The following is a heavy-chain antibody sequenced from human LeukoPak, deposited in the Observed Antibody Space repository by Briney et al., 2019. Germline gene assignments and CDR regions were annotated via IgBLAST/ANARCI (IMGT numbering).Heavy chain of an antibody. V-gene: IGHV3-21*01. CDR3: ARAKYSGSYNDY. CDR1: GFTFSSYS. CDR2: ISSSSSYI. D-gene: IGHD1-26*01. Sequence: GGSLRLSCAASGFTFSSYSMNWVRQAPGKGLEWVSSISSSSSYIYYADSVKGRFTISRDNAKNSLYLQMNSLSAEDTAVYYCARAKYSGSYNDYWGQGTLVTVSS. J-gene: IGHJ4*02.